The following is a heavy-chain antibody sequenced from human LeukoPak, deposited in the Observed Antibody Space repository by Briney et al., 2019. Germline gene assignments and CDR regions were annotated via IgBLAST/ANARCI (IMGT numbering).Heavy chain of an antibody. V-gene: IGHV3-30-3*02. D-gene: IGHD4-17*01. Sequence: HPGGSLRLSCAASGFTFRNYAIHWVRQAPGKGLEWVAVISYEGNNKYYADSVKGRFTVSRDNSKNTLYLQMNSLRAEDTAVYYCAKPYYGDYPGAFDIWGQGTMVTVSS. CDR2: ISYEGNNK. CDR1: GFTFRNYA. J-gene: IGHJ3*02. CDR3: AKPYYGDYPGAFDI.